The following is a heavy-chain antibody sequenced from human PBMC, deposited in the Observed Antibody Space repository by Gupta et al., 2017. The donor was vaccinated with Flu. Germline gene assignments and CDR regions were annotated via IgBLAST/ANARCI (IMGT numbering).Heavy chain of an antibody. J-gene: IGHJ4*02. CDR3: AKLAVTTSECDC. V-gene: IGHV3-23*01. CDR2: VSGDGDNT. Sequence: EVQLLESGGGSVQPGGSLRLSCVASGFTFYSYAMRWVRQAPGKGLAWFSAVSGDGDNTYYTDSVKGRFTIARDNSKNTLYLQMNSLRAEDTAIYFCAKLAVTTSECDCWGQGTLVTVSS. CDR1: GFTFYSYA. D-gene: IGHD4-17*01.